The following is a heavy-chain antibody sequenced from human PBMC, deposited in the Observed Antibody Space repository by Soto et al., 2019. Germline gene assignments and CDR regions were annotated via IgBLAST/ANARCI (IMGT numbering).Heavy chain of an antibody. V-gene: IGHV1-69*13. CDR3: ARGYCSGGNCYSGMDV. D-gene: IGHD2-15*01. CDR2: IIPISGTT. Sequence: SVKVSCKASGGTFSTHAIIWVRQAPGHGLEWMGGIIPISGTTYYTQKFQGRVTITADEPTSTAFMELSSLKSDDTAVFYCARGYCSGGNCYSGMDVWGQGTMVTVS. CDR1: GGTFSTHA. J-gene: IGHJ6*02.